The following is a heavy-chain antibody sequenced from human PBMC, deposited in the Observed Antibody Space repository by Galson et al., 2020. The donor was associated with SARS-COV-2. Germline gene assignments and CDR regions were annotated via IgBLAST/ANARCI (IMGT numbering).Heavy chain of an antibody. CDR2: IKEDGRVQ. J-gene: IGHJ4*02. D-gene: IGHD3-3*01. CDR3: ARDGGDFWSGYKYNFDC. Sequence: GESLKISCAASGFTFSNHWMHWVRQAPGKGLEWVANIKEDGRVQYYVDSVKGRFSISRDNAKNSLYLQMNSLRGEDTAVYYCARDGGDFWSGYKYNFDCWGQGTLVTVSS. V-gene: IGHV3-7*03. CDR1: GFTFSNHW.